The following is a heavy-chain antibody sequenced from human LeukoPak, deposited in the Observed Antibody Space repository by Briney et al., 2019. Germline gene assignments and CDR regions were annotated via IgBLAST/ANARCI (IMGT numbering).Heavy chain of an antibody. D-gene: IGHD3-22*01. V-gene: IGHV3-23*01. CDR1: GFTFSSYA. CDR2: ISGSGGST. Sequence: PGGSLRLSCAASGFTFSSYAMSWVRQAPGKGLEWVSAISGSGGSTYYADSVKGRFTISRDNSKNTVYLQLNSLRAEDTAVYYCAKYLSGSFDYWGQGTLVTVSS. J-gene: IGHJ4*02. CDR3: AKYLSGSFDY.